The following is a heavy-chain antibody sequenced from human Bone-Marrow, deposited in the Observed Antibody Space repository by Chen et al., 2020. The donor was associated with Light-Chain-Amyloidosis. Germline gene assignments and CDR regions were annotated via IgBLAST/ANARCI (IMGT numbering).Heavy chain of an antibody. Sequence: VQLLECGGGLVQPGVSLSLSCAASGFIFSFYGMHWVRQAPGKGLEWVAFIRDDGSEKDHADSVKRRVTISRDNSKNTLFLQMKSLRADDTAVYYCAKDSGGYFDSSGPLSWGQGTLVTVSS. V-gene: IGHV3-30*02. CDR3: AKDSGGYFDSSGPLS. D-gene: IGHD3-22*01. CDR2: IRDDGSEK. CDR1: GFIFSFYG. J-gene: IGHJ4*02.